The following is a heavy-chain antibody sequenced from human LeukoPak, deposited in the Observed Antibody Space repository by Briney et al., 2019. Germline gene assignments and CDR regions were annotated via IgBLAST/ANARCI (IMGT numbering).Heavy chain of an antibody. J-gene: IGHJ4*02. CDR1: GYTFTTYG. D-gene: IGHD2-21*01. CDR2: ISAYNDNT. Sequence: ASVKVSCKASGYTFTTYGLSWVRQAPGQGLEWMGWISAYNDNTNYAQKVQGRVTMTTDTSTSTAYMELRSLRSDDTAVYYCARDRIGCGGDCYFDYWGQGTLVTVSS. V-gene: IGHV1-18*01. CDR3: ARDRIGCGGDCYFDY.